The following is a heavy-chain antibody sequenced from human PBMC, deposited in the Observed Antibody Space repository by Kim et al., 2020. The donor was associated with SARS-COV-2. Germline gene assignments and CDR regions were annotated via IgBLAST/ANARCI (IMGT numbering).Heavy chain of an antibody. CDR1: GGSISSSSYY. J-gene: IGHJ5*02. CDR3: ARPRGSYLQNWFDP. V-gene: IGHV4-39*01. Sequence: SETLSLTCTVSGGSISSSSYYWGWIRQPPGKGLEWIGSIYYSGSTYYNPSLKSRVTISVDTSKNQFSLKLSSVTAADTAVYYCARPRGSYLQNWFDPWGQGTLVTVSS. D-gene: IGHD1-26*01. CDR2: IYYSGST.